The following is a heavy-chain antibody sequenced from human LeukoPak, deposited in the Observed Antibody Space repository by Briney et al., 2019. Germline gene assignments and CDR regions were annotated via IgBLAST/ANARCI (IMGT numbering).Heavy chain of an antibody. CDR1: GYTFTNYY. V-gene: IGHV1-46*01. CDR3: ARAHYASSNIKVPFDV. D-gene: IGHD3-22*01. CDR2: IDPGAGST. J-gene: IGHJ6*04. Sequence: ASVKVSCKASGYTFTNYYMHWVRQAPGQGLEWMGVIDPGAGSTTYAQKFQGRVTMTRDTATSTVYMELSSLRSEDTAVYYCARAHYASSNIKVPFDVWGKGTTVTVSS.